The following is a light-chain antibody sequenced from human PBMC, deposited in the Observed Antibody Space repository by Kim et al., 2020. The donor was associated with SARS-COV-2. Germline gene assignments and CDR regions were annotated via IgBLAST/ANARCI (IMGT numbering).Light chain of an antibody. J-gene: IGKJ4*01. CDR2: AAS. CDR1: HNLGTY. V-gene: IGKV3-11*01. CDR3: EHRNSSPRPVP. Sequence: ERATLACGSSHNLGTYLAGYRLRPGPAPRLIVYAASNRATDVPDRFSGSGSGTDFTLPLSSLGPEDFSVYYCEHRNSSPRPVPIGGG.